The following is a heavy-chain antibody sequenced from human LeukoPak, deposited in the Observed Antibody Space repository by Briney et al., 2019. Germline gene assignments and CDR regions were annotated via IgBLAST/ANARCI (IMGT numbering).Heavy chain of an antibody. J-gene: IGHJ4*02. CDR3: AGSPTVSVGDCSSVTCQADY. V-gene: IGHV1-58*01. Sequence: ASVKVSCKASGFTFTSSAVQWVRQARGQRLEWIGWIVVGSGNTNYAQKFQERVTITRDMSTSTAYMELSSLRSEDTAVYYCAGSPTVSVGDCSSVTCQADYWGQGTLVTVSS. D-gene: IGHD2-2*01. CDR2: IVVGSGNT. CDR1: GFTFTSSA.